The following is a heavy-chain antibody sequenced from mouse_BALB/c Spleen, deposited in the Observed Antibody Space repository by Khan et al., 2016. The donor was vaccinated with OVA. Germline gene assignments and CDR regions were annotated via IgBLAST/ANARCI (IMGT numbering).Heavy chain of an antibody. V-gene: IGHV14-4*02. Sequence: QLQESGAELVRSGASVKLSCTPSGFNIKDYYMHWVKQRPEQGLEWIGWIDPENGETEYASKFQGKATMTADTSSNTAYLHLSSLTAEDTAVYYCTIYYLDYFDYWGQGTTLTVSS. D-gene: IGHD2-1*01. CDR1: GFNIKDYY. CDR3: TIYYLDYFDY. CDR2: IDPENGET. J-gene: IGHJ2*01.